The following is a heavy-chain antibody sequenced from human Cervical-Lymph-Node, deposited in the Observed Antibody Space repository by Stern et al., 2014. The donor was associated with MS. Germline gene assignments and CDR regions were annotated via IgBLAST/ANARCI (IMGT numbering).Heavy chain of an antibody. Sequence: QVQLQESGPGLVKPSQTLSLTCTVSGGSISSGNYYWSWIRQPAGEGLEWIGRIYSSGSTQYNPPPKSRVTISADPSPHLFSPQLSSVTAADTAVYYCARGNYDVLTDNGGHGFDIWGQGTMVTVSS. D-gene: IGHD3-9*01. CDR3: ARGNYDVLTDNGGHGFDI. V-gene: IGHV4-61*02. CDR1: GGSISSGNYY. CDR2: IYSSGST. J-gene: IGHJ3*02.